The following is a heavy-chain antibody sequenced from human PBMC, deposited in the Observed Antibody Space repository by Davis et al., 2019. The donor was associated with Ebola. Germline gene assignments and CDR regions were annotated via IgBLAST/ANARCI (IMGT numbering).Heavy chain of an antibody. J-gene: IGHJ6*04. CDR2: ISYDGSNK. CDR1: GFIFSSYV. CDR3: ARFTGMDV. Sequence: GGSLRLSCAGSGFIFSSYVMSWVRQAPGKGLEWVAVISYDGSNKYYADSVKGRFTISRDNSKNTLYLQMNSLRAEDTAVYYCARFTGMDVWGKGTTVTVSS. V-gene: IGHV3-30-3*01.